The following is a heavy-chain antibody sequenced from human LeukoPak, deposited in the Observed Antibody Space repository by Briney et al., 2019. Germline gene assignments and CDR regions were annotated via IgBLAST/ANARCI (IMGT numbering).Heavy chain of an antibody. CDR2: ISWNSGSI. CDR1: GFTLDDYA. D-gene: IGHD3-3*02. CDR3: AKDLETQPHFLFDY. V-gene: IGHV3-9*01. Sequence: GRSLRLSCAASGFTLDDYAMHWVRQAPGKGLEWVSGISWNSGSIGYADSVKGRFTISRDNAKNSLYLQMNSLRAEDTALYYCAKDLETQPHFLFDYWGQGTLVTVSS. J-gene: IGHJ4*02.